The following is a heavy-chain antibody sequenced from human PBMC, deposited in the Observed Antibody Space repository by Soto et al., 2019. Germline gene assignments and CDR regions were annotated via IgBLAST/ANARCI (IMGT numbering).Heavy chain of an antibody. J-gene: IGHJ6*02. V-gene: IGHV1-69*01. CDR1: GGTFSSYA. CDR2: IIPIFGTA. D-gene: IGHD6-6*01. CDR3: ARDGARASSSSWAPYYYYYGMDV. Sequence: QVQLVQSGAEVKKPGSSVKVSCKASGGTFSSYAISWVRQAPGQGLEWMGGIIPIFGTANYAQKFQGRVTITADESTSTAYTELSSLRSEDTAVYYCARDGARASSSSWAPYYYYYGMDVWGQGTTVTVSS.